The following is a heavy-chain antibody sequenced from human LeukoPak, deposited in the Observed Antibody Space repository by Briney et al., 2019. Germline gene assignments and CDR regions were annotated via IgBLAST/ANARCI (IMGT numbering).Heavy chain of an antibody. V-gene: IGHV1-2*02. CDR2: INPNSGGT. CDR1: GYTFTGYY. Sequence: ASVKVSCKASGYTFTGYYMHWVRQAPGQGLEWMGWINPNSGGTNYAQKFQGRVTMTRDTSISTAYMELSRLRSDDTAVYYCARDRGVLLWFGELFDYWGQGPLVTVSS. D-gene: IGHD3-10*01. J-gene: IGHJ4*02. CDR3: ARDRGVLLWFGELFDY.